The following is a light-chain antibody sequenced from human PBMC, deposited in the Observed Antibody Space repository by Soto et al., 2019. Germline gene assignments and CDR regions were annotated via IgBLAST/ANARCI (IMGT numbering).Light chain of an antibody. J-gene: IGKJ2*01. CDR2: CAS. Sequence: EIVLTQSPGTLSLSPGERATLSCRASQSVSRSYLAWYQQKPGQAPRLLIYCASTTATGIPDRFSGSGSGTDFTLTLSRLEPEDFAVYYCQQYGSSPPYTFGQGTKLEIK. V-gene: IGKV3-20*01. CDR3: QQYGSSPPYT. CDR1: QSVSRSY.